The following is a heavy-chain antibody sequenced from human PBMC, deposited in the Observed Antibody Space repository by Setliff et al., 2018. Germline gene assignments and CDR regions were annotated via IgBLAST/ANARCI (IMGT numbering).Heavy chain of an antibody. D-gene: IGHD3-16*01. CDR3: VRVRVVQGYYEFDS. J-gene: IGHJ4*02. Sequence: SETLSLTCNVSGGSISTSNYHWGLVRQPPGKGLEWIANIYFNGDTVKQPFLKSRVTISIDTSKNQFSLGLSSVIVADSATYYCVRVRVVQGYYEFDSWGQGALVTVSS. CDR1: GGSISTSNYH. CDR2: IYFNGDT. V-gene: IGHV4-39*07.